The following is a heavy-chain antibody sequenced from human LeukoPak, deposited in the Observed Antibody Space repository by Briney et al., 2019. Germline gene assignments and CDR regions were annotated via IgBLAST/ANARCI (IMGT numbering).Heavy chain of an antibody. CDR2: IYFSGST. CDR3: ARDTGDSEHFFDY. J-gene: IGHJ4*02. CDR1: GGSISSYY. D-gene: IGHD4-17*01. Sequence: SETLSLTCTVSGGSISSYYWSWIRQPPGKGLEYIGYIYFSGSTNYNPSLKSRVTISVDTSKNQLSLRLSSVTDADAAVYYCARDTGDSEHFFDYWGQGTLVTVSS. V-gene: IGHV4-59*01.